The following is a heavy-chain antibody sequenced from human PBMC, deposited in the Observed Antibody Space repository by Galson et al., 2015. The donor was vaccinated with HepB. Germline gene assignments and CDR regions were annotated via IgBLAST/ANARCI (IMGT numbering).Heavy chain of an antibody. J-gene: IGHJ4*02. CDR2: ISVYNGDT. CDR1: GYNFDSYD. D-gene: IGHD5-24*01. V-gene: IGHV1-18*04. CDR3: ARDFQMSSISLDF. Sequence: SVKVSCKASGYNFDSYDITWVRQAPGQGLEWMGWISVYNGDTKYARRFQDRVTLTTDKTTSTAYMELRSLRSDDTGVYFCARDFQMSSISLDFWGQGTLVTVSS.